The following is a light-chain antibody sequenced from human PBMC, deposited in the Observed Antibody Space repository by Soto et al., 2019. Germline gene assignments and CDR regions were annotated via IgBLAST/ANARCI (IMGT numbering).Light chain of an antibody. CDR1: QSISSW. J-gene: IGKJ1*01. Sequence: DIQMTQSPSTLSASVGDRVTITCRASQSISSWLAWYQQKPGKAPKLLIYDASRLESGVPSRFSGSGSGTEFTLTISSLQPDDFATYYCQQYNSYSSTFGQGTKVEIK. CDR2: DAS. CDR3: QQYNSYSST. V-gene: IGKV1-5*01.